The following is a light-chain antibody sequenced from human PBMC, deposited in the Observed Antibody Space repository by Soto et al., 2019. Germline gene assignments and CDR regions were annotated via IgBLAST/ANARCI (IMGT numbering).Light chain of an antibody. CDR3: AAWDDSLSAYV. V-gene: IGLV1-47*01. Sequence: QSVLTHSPSPSGPPGQRVTISCSGSSSSIGSNFVSWYQQLPGTAPRLLIYRNDQRPSGVPDRVSGSKSGTSASLAISGLRSEDEADYYFAAWDDSLSAYVFGTGTKV. CDR1: SSSIGSNF. CDR2: RND. J-gene: IGLJ1*01.